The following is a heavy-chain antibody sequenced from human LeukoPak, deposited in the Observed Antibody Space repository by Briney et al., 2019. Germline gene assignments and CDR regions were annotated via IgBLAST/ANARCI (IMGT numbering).Heavy chain of an antibody. CDR2: IDPSDSYT. Sequence: GESLKISCHGSGYXFTTYWIAWVRQMPGKGLEWMGRIDPSDSYTNYSPSFQGHVTISADKSISTAYLQWSSLKASDTAMYYCARDDSSGYDYWGQGTLVTVSS. J-gene: IGHJ4*02. D-gene: IGHD3-22*01. V-gene: IGHV5-10-1*01. CDR1: GYXFTTYW. CDR3: ARDDSSGYDY.